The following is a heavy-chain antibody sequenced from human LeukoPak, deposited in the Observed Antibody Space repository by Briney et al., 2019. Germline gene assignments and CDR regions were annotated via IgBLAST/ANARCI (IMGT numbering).Heavy chain of an antibody. CDR2: INPSGGST. J-gene: IGHJ6*03. D-gene: IGHD2-2*01. CDR3: AREGYCSSTSCYGEDCYYYYMDV. CDR1: GYTFTSYY. V-gene: IGHV1-46*01. Sequence: ASVKVSCKASGYTFTSYYMHWVRQAPGQGLEWMGIINPSGGSTSYAQKFQGRVTMTRDMSTSTVYMELSSLRSEDTAVYYCAREGYCSSTSCYGEDCYYYYMDVWGKGTTVTVSS.